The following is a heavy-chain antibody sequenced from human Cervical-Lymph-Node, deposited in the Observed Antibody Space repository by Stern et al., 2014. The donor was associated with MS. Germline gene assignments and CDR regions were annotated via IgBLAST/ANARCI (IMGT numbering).Heavy chain of an antibody. V-gene: IGHV3-30*18. CDR2: ISYDGSNQ. CDR1: GFTFTTSG. Sequence: QVQLVESGGGVVQPGGSLRLSCVASGFTFTTSGMHWVRQAPGKGLDWGAVISYDGSNQYYGDSVKGRFTISRDNSKNTVYLQMNSLRPEDTAVYYCANAAALSCRSPSCYKAFEYWGQGILVTVSS. J-gene: IGHJ4*02. CDR3: ANAAALSCRSPSCYKAFEY. D-gene: IGHD2-2*02.